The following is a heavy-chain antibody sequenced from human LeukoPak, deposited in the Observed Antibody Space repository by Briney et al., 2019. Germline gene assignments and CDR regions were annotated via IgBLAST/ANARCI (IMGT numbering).Heavy chain of an antibody. D-gene: IGHD6-13*01. CDR1: GFTFSSYG. Sequence: PGGALRLSCAASGFTFSSYGMYWVRQAPGKGLEWVAVIWYDGSNKYCADSVKGRFTISRDNSKNTLYLQMNSLRAEDTAVYYCARDNIAAAGYYYYYGMDVWGKGTTVTVSS. J-gene: IGHJ6*04. CDR3: ARDNIAAAGYYYYYGMDV. CDR2: IWYDGSNK. V-gene: IGHV3-33*01.